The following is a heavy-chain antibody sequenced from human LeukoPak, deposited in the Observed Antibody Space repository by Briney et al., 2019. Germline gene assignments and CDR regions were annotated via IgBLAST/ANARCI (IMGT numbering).Heavy chain of an antibody. CDR2: ISGSGGST. CDR1: GVTFSSYA. Sequence: PGGSLRLSCAASGVTFSSYAMSLVRQAPGKGLEWVSAISGSGGSTYYADSVKGRFTTSRDNSKNTLYLQMNSLRAEDTAVYYCAKDNYYDSSGSDYWGQGTLVTVSS. CDR3: AKDNYYDSSGSDY. V-gene: IGHV3-23*01. J-gene: IGHJ4*02. D-gene: IGHD3-22*01.